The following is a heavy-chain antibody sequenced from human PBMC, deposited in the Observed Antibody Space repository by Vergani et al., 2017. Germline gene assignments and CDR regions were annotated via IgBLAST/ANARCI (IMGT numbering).Heavy chain of an antibody. CDR3: AVEVVVAIFDY. Sequence: QVQLQESGPGLVKPSQTLSLTCTVSGGSISRGSYYWSWIRQPAGKGLEWIGRIYTSGSTNYNPSLKSRVTISVDTSKNQFSLKLNSVTAADTAVYYWAVEVVVAIFDYWGQGTLVTVSS. J-gene: IGHJ4*02. V-gene: IGHV4-61*02. CDR2: IYTSGST. D-gene: IGHD3-22*01. CDR1: GGSISRGSYY.